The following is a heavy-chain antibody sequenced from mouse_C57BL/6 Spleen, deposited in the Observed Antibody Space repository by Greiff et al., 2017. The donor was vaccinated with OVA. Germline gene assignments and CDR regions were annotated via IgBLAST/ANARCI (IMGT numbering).Heavy chain of an antibody. CDR3: ARRGYGNNFDY. D-gene: IGHD2-1*01. V-gene: IGHV1-69*01. J-gene: IGHJ2*01. Sequence: QVQLQQPGAELVMPGASVKLSCKASGYTFTSYWMHWVKQRPGQGLEWIGEIDPSDSYTNYNQKFKGKSTLTVDKSSSTAYMQLSSLTSEDSAVYDCARRGYGNNFDYWGQGTTLTVSS. CDR1: GYTFTSYW. CDR2: IDPSDSYT.